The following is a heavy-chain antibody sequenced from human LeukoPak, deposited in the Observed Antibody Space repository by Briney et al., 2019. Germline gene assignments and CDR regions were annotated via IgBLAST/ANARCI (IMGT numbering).Heavy chain of an antibody. J-gene: IGHJ4*02. V-gene: IGHV3-23*01. CDR1: GFTFSSYS. Sequence: GGSLRLSCAASGFTFSSYSMTWVRQAPGQGLEWVSSISGSGGSTYHADSVKGRFTISRDISKNTLYLQMNSMRAEDTAAYYCAKSRASSGVAPAGYDYWGQGTLVTVSS. D-gene: IGHD6-13*01. CDR3: AKSRASSGVAPAGYDY. CDR2: ISGSGGST.